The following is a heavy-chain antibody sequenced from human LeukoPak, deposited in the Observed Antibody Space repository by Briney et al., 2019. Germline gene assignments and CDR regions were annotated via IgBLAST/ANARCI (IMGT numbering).Heavy chain of an antibody. Sequence: SGGSLRLSCAASGFTFSSYGMHWVRQAPGKGLEWVAVISYDGSNKYYADSVKGRFTISRDNSKNTPYLQMNSLRAEDTAVYYCAKARLGELLQWGQGTLVTVSS. CDR2: ISYDGSNK. D-gene: IGHD3-10*01. CDR3: AKARLGELLQ. J-gene: IGHJ4*02. CDR1: GFTFSSYG. V-gene: IGHV3-30*18.